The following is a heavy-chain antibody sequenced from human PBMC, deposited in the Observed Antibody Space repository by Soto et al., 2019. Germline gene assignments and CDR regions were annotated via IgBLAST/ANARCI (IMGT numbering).Heavy chain of an antibody. V-gene: IGHV4-39*02. CDR1: GGSISSISHS. CDR2: IFYNGIT. D-gene: IGHD1-1*01. J-gene: IGHJ4*02. Sequence: PXETLSLTCTVSGGSISSISHSGGWIRQSPGQGLEWIGNIFYNGITYYNPSLKSRVTISADTSKNHFSLKLRSVTVADTAVYSCERLVTGTQYYFDLWGQGSLVTVSS. CDR3: ERLVTGTQYYFDL.